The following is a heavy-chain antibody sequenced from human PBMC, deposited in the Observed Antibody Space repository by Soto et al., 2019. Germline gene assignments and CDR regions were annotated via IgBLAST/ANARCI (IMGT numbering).Heavy chain of an antibody. V-gene: IGHV4-39*01. Sequence: SETLSLTCAVSGGSISSSSYYWGWIRQPPGKGLEWIGSIYYSGSTYYNPSLKSRVTISVDTSKNQFSLKLSSVTAADTAVYYCARRSMVRGVYFDYWGQGTLVTVSS. CDR1: GGSISSSSYY. CDR2: IYYSGST. J-gene: IGHJ4*02. CDR3: ARRSMVRGVYFDY. D-gene: IGHD3-10*01.